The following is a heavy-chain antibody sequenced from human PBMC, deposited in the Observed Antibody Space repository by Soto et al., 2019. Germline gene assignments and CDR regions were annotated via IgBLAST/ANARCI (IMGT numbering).Heavy chain of an antibody. CDR1: GGSISSGDYY. CDR3: ARDLGYGDYRAEYFQH. J-gene: IGHJ1*01. D-gene: IGHD4-17*01. Sequence: PSETLSLTCTVSGGSISSGDYYWSWIRQPPGKGLEWIGYIYYSGSTYYNPSLKSRVTISVDTSKNQFSLKLSSVNAADTAVYYCARDLGYGDYRAEYFQHWGQGTLVTVSS. V-gene: IGHV4-30-4*01. CDR2: IYYSGST.